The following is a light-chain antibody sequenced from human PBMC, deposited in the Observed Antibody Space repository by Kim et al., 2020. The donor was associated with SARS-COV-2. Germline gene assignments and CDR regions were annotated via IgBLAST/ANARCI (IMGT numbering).Light chain of an antibody. V-gene: IGLV2-14*03. Sequence: GRSITLSCTGTSSDVGGYNYGSWYQQHPGKAPKLMIYDVSNRPSGVSNRFSGSKSGNTASLTISGLQAEDEADYYCSSYTSSSTVVFGGGTQLTVL. J-gene: IGLJ2*01. CDR3: SSYTSSSTVV. CDR1: SSDVGGYNY. CDR2: DVS.